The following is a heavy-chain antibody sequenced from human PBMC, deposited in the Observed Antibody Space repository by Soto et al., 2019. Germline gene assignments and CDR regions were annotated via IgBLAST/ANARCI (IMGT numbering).Heavy chain of an antibody. D-gene: IGHD3-9*01. V-gene: IGHV3-9*01. J-gene: IGHJ3*02. CDR1: GFTFDDYA. Sequence: GGSLRLSCAASGFTFDDYAMHWVRQAPGKGLEWVSGISWNSGSIGYADSVKGRFTISRDNAKNSLYLQMNSLRAEDTALYYCAKDSEALLSYYDILTGYSAFDIWGQGTMVTVSS. CDR3: AKDSEALLSYYDILTGYSAFDI. CDR2: ISWNSGSI.